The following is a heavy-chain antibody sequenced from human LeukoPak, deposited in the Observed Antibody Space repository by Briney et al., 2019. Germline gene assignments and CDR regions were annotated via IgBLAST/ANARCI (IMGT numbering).Heavy chain of an antibody. J-gene: IGHJ4*02. D-gene: IGHD6-25*01. CDR3: TRQRLGVFDH. CDR1: GFTFSDYY. Sequence: GGSLRLSCAASGFTFSDYYMSWIRQAPGKGLEWVSYISLSSSHIYYADSVRGRFTISRDNAKSSLFLQMNSQRVEDTAVYYCTRQRLGVFDHWGQGALVTVSS. V-gene: IGHV3-11*04. CDR2: ISLSSSHI.